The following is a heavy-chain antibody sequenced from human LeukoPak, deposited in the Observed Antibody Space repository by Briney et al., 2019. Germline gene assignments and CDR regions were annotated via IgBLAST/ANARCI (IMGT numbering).Heavy chain of an antibody. Sequence: SETLSLTCTVSGGSISNYYWNWIRQPPGKGLEWIGFIYYGGSTNYNPSLKSRVTISVDTSKNQFSLKLSSVTAADTAVYYCAAETFGGKPLYFFDYWGQGTLVTVSS. V-gene: IGHV4-59*01. J-gene: IGHJ4*02. D-gene: IGHD4-23*01. CDR2: IYYGGST. CDR3: AAETFGGKPLYFFDY. CDR1: GGSISNYY.